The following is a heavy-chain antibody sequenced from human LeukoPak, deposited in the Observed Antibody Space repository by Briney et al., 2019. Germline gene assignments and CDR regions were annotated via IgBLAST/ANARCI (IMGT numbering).Heavy chain of an antibody. V-gene: IGHV3-48*03. Sequence: GGSLRLSCAASGFTFSSYEMNWVRQAPGKGLEWVSYISSSGSTIYYADSVKGRFTVSRDNAKNSLYLQMNSLRAEDTAVYCCAELGITMIGGVWGKGTTVTISS. D-gene: IGHD3-10*02. CDR2: ISSSGSTI. J-gene: IGHJ6*04. CDR3: AELGITMIGGV. CDR1: GFTFSSYE.